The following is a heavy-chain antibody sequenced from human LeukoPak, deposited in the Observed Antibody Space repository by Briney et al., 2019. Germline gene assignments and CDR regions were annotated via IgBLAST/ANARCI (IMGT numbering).Heavy chain of an antibody. J-gene: IGHJ4*02. V-gene: IGHV4-38-2*02. CDR3: ARVENAFDSSGYYCDY. Sequence: SETLSLTCTVSGYSISSGYYWGWIRQPLGKGLEWIGSIYHSGSTYYSPSLKGRDTISVDTSKNQFSPRLSSVTAADTAMYYCARVENAFDSSGYYCDYWGQGTLVTVSS. CDR1: GYSISSGYY. D-gene: IGHD3-22*01. CDR2: IYHSGST.